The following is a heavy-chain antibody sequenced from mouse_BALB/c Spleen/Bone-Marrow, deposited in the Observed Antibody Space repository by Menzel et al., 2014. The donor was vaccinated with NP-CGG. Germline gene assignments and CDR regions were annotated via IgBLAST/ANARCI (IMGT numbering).Heavy chain of an antibody. CDR3: ANYYYGSSLFAY. V-gene: IGHV14-3*02. CDR2: IDPANGNT. J-gene: IGHJ3*01. CDR1: GFNIKDTY. D-gene: IGHD1-1*01. Sequence: EVQLQQSGAELVKPGASVKSFCTASGFNIKDTYMHWVKQRPEQGLEWIGRIDPANGNTKYDPKFQGKATITADTSSNTAYLQLSSLTSEDTAVYYGANYYYGSSLFAYWGQGTLVTVSA.